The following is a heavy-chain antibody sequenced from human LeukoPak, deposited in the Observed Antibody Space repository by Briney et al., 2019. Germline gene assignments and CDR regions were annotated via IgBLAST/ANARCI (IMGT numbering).Heavy chain of an antibody. D-gene: IGHD1-26*01. J-gene: IGHJ4*02. CDR3: AREHSGNYHGHY. CDR2: IIPILGIA. V-gene: IGHV1-69*04. CDR1: GGTFISYT. Sequence: SVKVSCKASGGTFISYTISWVRQAPGQGLEWMGKIIPILGIANYAQNFKGRVTITADKSTSTAYMELSSLRSGDTAVYYCAREHSGNYHGHYWGQGTLVTVSS.